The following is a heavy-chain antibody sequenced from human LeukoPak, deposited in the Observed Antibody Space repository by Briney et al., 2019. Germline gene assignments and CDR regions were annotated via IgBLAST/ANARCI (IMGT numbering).Heavy chain of an antibody. CDR3: TRGIGSIVTLNWFDP. CDR2: ISPSANTI. V-gene: IGHV3-11*04. D-gene: IGHD4-11*01. CDR1: GFTFSNAW. Sequence: GGSLRLSCAASGFTFSNAWMSWVRQAPGKGLEWVSYISPSANTIYYADSMKGRFTISRDNAKNSLFLQMNSLRAEDTALYYCTRGIGSIVTLNWFDPWGQGTLVTVSS. J-gene: IGHJ5*02.